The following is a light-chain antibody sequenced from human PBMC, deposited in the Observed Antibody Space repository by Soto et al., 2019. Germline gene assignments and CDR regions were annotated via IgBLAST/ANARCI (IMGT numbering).Light chain of an antibody. J-gene: IGKJ2*01. Sequence: EIVMTQSPATLSASPGEGATISCRASQSISSNLAWYQQKPGQAPRLLIYGASTRATGIPARFSGSGSGTEFTLTISSLQSEDFAVYYCQQYDKWLSYTFGQGTKLEIK. CDR1: QSISSN. CDR3: QQYDKWLSYT. CDR2: GAS. V-gene: IGKV3-15*01.